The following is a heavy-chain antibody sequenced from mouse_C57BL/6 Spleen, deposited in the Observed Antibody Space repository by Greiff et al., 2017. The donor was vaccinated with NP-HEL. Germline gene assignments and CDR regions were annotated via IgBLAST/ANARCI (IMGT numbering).Heavy chain of an antibody. J-gene: IGHJ2*01. V-gene: IGHV14-2*01. CDR1: GFNIKDYY. D-gene: IGHD1-1*01. CDR2: IDPEDGET. Sequence: VQLQQSGAELVKPGASVKLSCTASGFNIKDYYMHWVKQRTEQGLEWIGRIDPEDGETKYAPKFQGKATITADPSSNTAYLQLSSLTSEDTAVYYCARTLITTVVEEYYFDYWGQGTTLTVSS. CDR3: ARTLITTVVEEYYFDY.